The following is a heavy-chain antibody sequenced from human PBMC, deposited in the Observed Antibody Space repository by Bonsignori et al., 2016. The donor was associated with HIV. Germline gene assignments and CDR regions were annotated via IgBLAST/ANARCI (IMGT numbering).Heavy chain of an antibody. Sequence: QVQLQESGPGLVKPSETLSLTCAVSGYSISSGYYWGWIRQPPGKGLEWIGSLSHSGSTYYNPSLKSRVTISVDTSKNQFSLKLSSVTAADTAVYYCARGAEWVPFDAGAFDTWGQGTMVTGLF. CDR3: ARGAEWVPFDAGAFDT. J-gene: IGHJ3*02. V-gene: IGHV4-38-2*01. CDR1: GYSISSGYY. D-gene: IGHD2-2*01. CDR2: LSHSGST.